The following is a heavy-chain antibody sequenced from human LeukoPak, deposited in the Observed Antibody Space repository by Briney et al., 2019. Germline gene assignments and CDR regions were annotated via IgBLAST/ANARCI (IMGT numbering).Heavy chain of an antibody. Sequence: GGSLRLSCAASGFTFSSYGMHWVRQAPGKGLEWVAVISYDGSNKYYADSVKGRFTISRDNSKNTLYLQMNSLGAEDTAVYYCAKPIAVAGTGAFDIWGQGTMVTVSS. CDR1: GFTFSSYG. J-gene: IGHJ3*02. D-gene: IGHD6-19*01. CDR3: AKPIAVAGTGAFDI. CDR2: ISYDGSNK. V-gene: IGHV3-30*18.